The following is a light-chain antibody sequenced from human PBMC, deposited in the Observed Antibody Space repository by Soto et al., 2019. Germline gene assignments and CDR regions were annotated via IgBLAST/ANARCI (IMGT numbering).Light chain of an antibody. CDR2: DAS. V-gene: IGKV3-20*01. CDR1: QSVSSSW. J-gene: IGKJ5*01. Sequence: EIVLTQSPGTLSLSPGERATLSCRASQSVSSSWLAWYQQKPGQAPRLLIYDASGRATGSPDRFSGSGSGTDFTLTISRLEPEDFAVYYCQQYGSSPITFGQGTDWRLN. CDR3: QQYGSSPIT.